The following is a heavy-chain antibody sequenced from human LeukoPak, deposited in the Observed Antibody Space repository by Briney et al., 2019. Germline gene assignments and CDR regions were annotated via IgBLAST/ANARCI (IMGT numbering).Heavy chain of an antibody. CDR1: GGSFSGYY. V-gene: IGHV3-53*01. CDR2: IYSGGNI. Sequence: ETLSLTCAVYGGSFSGYYMSWVRQAPGKGLEWVSVIYSGGNIYYIDSVKGRFTISRDTSKNTLYLQMNSLRAEDTAVYYCASRHCSGGGCYFAGADPFDYWGQGTLVTVSS. D-gene: IGHD2-15*01. CDR3: ASRHCSGGGCYFAGADPFDY. J-gene: IGHJ4*02.